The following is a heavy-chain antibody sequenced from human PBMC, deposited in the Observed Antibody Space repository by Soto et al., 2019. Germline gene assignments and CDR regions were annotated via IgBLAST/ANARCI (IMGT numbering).Heavy chain of an antibody. J-gene: IGHJ4*02. Sequence: LRLSCAASGFTFSGSAMHWVRQASGKGLEWVGRIRSKANSYATAYAASVKGRFTISRDDSKNTAYLQMNSLKTEDTAVYYCTQLEYQLPHWGQGTLVTVSS. CDR1: GFTFSGSA. CDR3: TQLEYQLPH. CDR2: IRSKANSYAT. V-gene: IGHV3-73*01. D-gene: IGHD2-2*01.